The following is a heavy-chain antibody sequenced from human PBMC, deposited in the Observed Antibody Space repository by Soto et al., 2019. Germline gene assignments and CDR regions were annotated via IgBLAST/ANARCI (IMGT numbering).Heavy chain of an antibody. V-gene: IGHV3-21*01. CDR1: GFTFSSYS. CDR3: ARGLYYYDSSGYYSP. J-gene: IGHJ5*02. D-gene: IGHD3-22*01. CDR2: ISSSSSYI. Sequence: EVQLVESGGGLVKPGGSLRLSCAASGFTFSSYSMNWVRQAPGKGLEWVSSISSSSSYIYYADSVKGRFNISRDNAKNSLYLQMNSLRAEDTAVYYCARGLYYYDSSGYYSPWGQGPLVTVSS.